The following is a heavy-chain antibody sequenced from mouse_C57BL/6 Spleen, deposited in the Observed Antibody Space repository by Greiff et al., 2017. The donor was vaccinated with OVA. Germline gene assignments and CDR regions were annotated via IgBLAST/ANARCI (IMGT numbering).Heavy chain of an antibody. CDR1: GYTFTSYW. CDR2: IDPSDSYT. V-gene: IGHV1-59*01. Sequence: QVQLQQPGAELVRPGTSVKLSCKASGYTFTSYWMHWVKQRPGQGLEWIGVIDPSDSYTNYNQKFKGKATLTVDTSSSIAYMQLSSLTSEDSAVYYCARDSKSYAVDYWGQGTSVTGPS. J-gene: IGHJ4*01. CDR3: ARDSKSYAVDY.